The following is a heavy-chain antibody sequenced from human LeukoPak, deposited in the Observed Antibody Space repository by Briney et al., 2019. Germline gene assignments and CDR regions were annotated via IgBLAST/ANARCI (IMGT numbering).Heavy chain of an antibody. CDR3: ARGLVYQQLKAFDI. D-gene: IGHD2-2*01. V-gene: IGHV4-4*07. J-gene: IGHJ3*02. Sequence: PSETLSLTCTVSGGSISSYYWSWIRQPAGKGLEWIGRIYTSGSTNYNPSLKSRVTMSVDTSKNQFSLKLSSVTAADTAVYYCARGLVYQQLKAFDIWGQGTMVTVSS. CDR1: GGSISSYY. CDR2: IYTSGST.